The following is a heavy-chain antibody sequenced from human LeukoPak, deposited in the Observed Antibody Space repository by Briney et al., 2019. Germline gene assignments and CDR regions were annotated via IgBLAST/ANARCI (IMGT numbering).Heavy chain of an antibody. CDR1: GGTFSSYA. J-gene: IGHJ4*02. V-gene: IGHV1-69*13. D-gene: IGHD6-6*01. CDR3: ASNSIAAHDYYFDY. CDR2: IIPIFGTA. Sequence: ASVKVSCKASGGTFSSYAISWVRQAPGQGLEWMGGIIPIFGTANYAQKFQGRVTITADESTSTAYMELSSLRSEDTAVYYRASNSIAAHDYYFDYWGQGTLVTVSS.